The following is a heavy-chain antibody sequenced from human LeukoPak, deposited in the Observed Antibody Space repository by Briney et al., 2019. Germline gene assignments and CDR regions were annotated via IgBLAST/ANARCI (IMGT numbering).Heavy chain of an antibody. CDR1: GFTFSGSA. CDR2: IRSKANSYAT. Sequence: PGGSLRLSCAASGFTFSGSAMHWVRQASGKGLEWVGRIRSKANSYATAYAASVKGRFTISRDGSKNTAYLQMNNLKTEDTAVYYCTSTATWDGYNLHYYYYMDVWGKGITVTVSS. D-gene: IGHD5-24*01. CDR3: TSTATWDGYNLHYYYYMDV. V-gene: IGHV3-73*01. J-gene: IGHJ6*03.